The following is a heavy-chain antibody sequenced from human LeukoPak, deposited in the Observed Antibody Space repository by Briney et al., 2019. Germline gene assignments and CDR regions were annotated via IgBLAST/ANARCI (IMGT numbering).Heavy chain of an antibody. D-gene: IGHD3-22*01. CDR1: GFTFTSYA. CDR3: AKADYYYDSSGYFYYFDY. CDR2: ISDSSDRT. J-gene: IGHJ4*02. Sequence: GGSLRLSCAASGFTFTSYAMSWVRQAPGKGLEWVSTISDSSDRTYYADSVKGRFTISRDNSKNTLYLQMNSLRAEGTAVYYCAKADYYYDSSGYFYYFDYWGQGTLVTVSS. V-gene: IGHV3-23*01.